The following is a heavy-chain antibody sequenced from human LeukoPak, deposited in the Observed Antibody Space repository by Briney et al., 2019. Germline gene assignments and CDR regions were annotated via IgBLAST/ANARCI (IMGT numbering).Heavy chain of an antibody. J-gene: IGHJ4*02. V-gene: IGHV1-69*05. CDR2: IIPIFGTA. CDR3: ARDLELAAAGSGFGY. CDR1: GGTFSSYA. D-gene: IGHD6-13*01. Sequence: ASVKVPCKASGGTFSSYAISWVRQAPGQGLEWMGGIIPIFGTANYAQKFQGRVTITTDESTSTAYMELSSLRSEDTAVYYCARDLELAAAGSGFGYWGQGTLVTVSS.